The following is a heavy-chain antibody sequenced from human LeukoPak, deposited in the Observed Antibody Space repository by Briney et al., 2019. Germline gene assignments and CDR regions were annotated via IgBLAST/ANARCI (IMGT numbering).Heavy chain of an antibody. CDR3: AKDRDSSNPWFDY. J-gene: IGHJ4*02. CDR2: ILYDGSNK. Sequence: GGSLRLSSAASGFTFSSYGMHGVRQAPGKGLEWVACILYDGSNKYYADFVKGRFAISRDNSKHTLYLQMNSLRAEDTAVYYCAKDRDSSNPWFDYWGQGTLVTVSS. CDR1: GFTFSSYG. V-gene: IGHV3-30*02. D-gene: IGHD6-13*01.